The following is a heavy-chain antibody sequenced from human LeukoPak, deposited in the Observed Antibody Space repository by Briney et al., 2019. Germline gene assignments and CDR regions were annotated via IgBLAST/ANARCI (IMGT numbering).Heavy chain of an antibody. V-gene: IGHV5-51*01. CDR2: IYPGDSDT. CDR1: GYSFSSYW. D-gene: IGHD2-2*02. CDR3: ARGYCSTTTCYIGYFYFDP. J-gene: IGHJ5*02. Sequence: GESLKISCKGSGYSFSSYWIGWVRQMPGKGLEGMGIIYPGDSDTRYSPSFQGQVTISADKSISTAYLQWSSLKASDTAMYYCARGYCSTTTCYIGYFYFDPWGQGTLVTVSS.